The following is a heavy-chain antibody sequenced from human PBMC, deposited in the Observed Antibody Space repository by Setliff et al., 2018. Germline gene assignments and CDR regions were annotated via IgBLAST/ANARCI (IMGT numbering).Heavy chain of an antibody. CDR2: IKSKTDGGTT. D-gene: IGHD3-10*01. J-gene: IGHJ6*02. CDR3: ASSYGSGSYYYYYYGMDV. Sequence: GGSLRLSCAASGFTFSNAWMSWVRQAPGKGLEWVGRIKSKTDGGTTDYAAPVKGRFTISRDDSKNTLYLQMNSLKTEDTAVYYCASSYGSGSYYYYYYGMDVWGQGTTVTVSS. V-gene: IGHV3-15*01. CDR1: GFTFSNAW.